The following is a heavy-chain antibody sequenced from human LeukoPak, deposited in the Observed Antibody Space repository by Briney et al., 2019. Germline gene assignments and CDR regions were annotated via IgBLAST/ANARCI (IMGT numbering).Heavy chain of an antibody. J-gene: IGHJ1*01. D-gene: IGHD3-3*01. CDR1: GCTFTSYY. CDR3: ARGARITIFGVVGFQH. CDR2: INPSGGST. Sequence: VASVKVSCKASGCTFTSYYMHWVRQAPGQGLEWMGMINPSGGSTSYAQKFQGRVTMTRDTSTSTVYMELSSLRSEDTAVYYCARGARITIFGVVGFQHWGQGTLVTVSS. V-gene: IGHV1-46*03.